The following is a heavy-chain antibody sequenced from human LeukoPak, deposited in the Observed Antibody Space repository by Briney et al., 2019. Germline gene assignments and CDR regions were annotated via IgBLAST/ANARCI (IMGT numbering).Heavy chain of an antibody. CDR3: STAFGVVDFDY. J-gene: IGHJ4*02. V-gene: IGHV1-8*01. D-gene: IGHD3-3*01. CDR2: MNPNSGNT. CDR1: GYTFTSYD. Sequence: ASVKVSCKASGYTFTSYDINWVRQATGQGPEWMGWMNPNSGNTHYAQKFQGRVTMTRNTSISAAYMELSSLRSDDTAVYYCSTAFGVVDFDYWGQGTLVTVSS.